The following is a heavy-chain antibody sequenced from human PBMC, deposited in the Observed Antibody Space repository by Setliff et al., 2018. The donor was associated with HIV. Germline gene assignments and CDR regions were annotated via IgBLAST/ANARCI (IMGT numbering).Heavy chain of an antibody. CDR2: IYYSGST. Sequence: SETLSLTCTVSGGSIRRSSYYWGWIRQPPGKGLEWIGSIYYSGSTYYNPSLKSRVTISVDTSKNQFSLKLSSVTAADTAVYYCARQGGYSGYGFYYYYYYMDVWGKGTTVTV. D-gene: IGHD5-12*01. J-gene: IGHJ6*03. CDR1: GGSIRRSSYY. V-gene: IGHV4-39*01. CDR3: ARQGGYSGYGFYYYYYYMDV.